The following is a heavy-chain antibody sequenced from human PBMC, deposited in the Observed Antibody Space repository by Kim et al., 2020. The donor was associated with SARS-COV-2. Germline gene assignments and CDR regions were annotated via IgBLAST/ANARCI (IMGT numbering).Heavy chain of an antibody. D-gene: IGHD3-3*01. CDR2: IYHSGST. Sequence: SETLSLTCAVSGGSISSGGYSWSWIRQPPGKGLEWIGYIYHSGSTYYNPSLKSRVTISVDRSKNQFSLKLSSVTAADTAVYYCARVRQRITIFGVVIKPNWFDPWGQGTLVTVSS. V-gene: IGHV4-30-2*01. CDR3: ARVRQRITIFGVVIKPNWFDP. CDR1: GGSISSGGYS. J-gene: IGHJ5*02.